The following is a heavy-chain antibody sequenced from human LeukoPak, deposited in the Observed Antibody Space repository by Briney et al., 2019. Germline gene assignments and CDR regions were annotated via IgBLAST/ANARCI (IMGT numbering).Heavy chain of an antibody. V-gene: IGHV3-53*01. D-gene: IGHD3-22*01. CDR3: ARGRGYYYDSSDYYFDY. Sequence: PGGSLRLSCAASGFTVSSNYMSWVRQAPGKGLEWVSVIYSGGSTYYADSVKGRFTISRDNSKNTLYLQMNSLRAEDTAVYHCARGRGYYYDSSDYYFDYWGQGTLVTVSS. J-gene: IGHJ4*02. CDR1: GFTVSSNY. CDR2: IYSGGST.